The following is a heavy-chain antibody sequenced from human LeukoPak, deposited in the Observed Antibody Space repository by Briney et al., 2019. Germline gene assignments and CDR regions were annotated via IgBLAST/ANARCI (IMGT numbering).Heavy chain of an antibody. CDR3: ARDWIRIGRDYYYYGMDV. J-gene: IGHJ6*02. V-gene: IGHV1-18*01. D-gene: IGHD1-26*01. CDR1: GYTFTSYG. Sequence: ASVKVSCKASGYTFTSYGISWVRQAPGQGLEWMGWISAYNGNTNYAQKLQGRVTMTTDTSTSTAYMELRSLRSNDTAVYYCARDWIRIGRDYYYYGMDVWGQGTTVTVSS. CDR2: ISAYNGNT.